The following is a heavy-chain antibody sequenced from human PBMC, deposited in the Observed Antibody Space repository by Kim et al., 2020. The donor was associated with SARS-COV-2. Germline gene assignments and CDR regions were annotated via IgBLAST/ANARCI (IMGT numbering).Heavy chain of an antibody. Sequence: SETLSLTCTVSGGSISSGDYYWSWIRQPPGKGLEWIGYIYYSGSTYYNPSLKSRVTISVDTSKNQFSLKLSSVTAADTAVYYCARELRRWLQFRAFDIWGQGTMVTVSS. CDR1: GGSISSGDYY. D-gene: IGHD5-12*01. V-gene: IGHV4-30-4*01. CDR2: IYYSGST. CDR3: ARELRRWLQFRAFDI. J-gene: IGHJ3*02.